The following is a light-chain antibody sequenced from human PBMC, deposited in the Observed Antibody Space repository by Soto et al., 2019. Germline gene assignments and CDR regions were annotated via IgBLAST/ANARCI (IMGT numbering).Light chain of an antibody. CDR3: QQYNNWPPWT. V-gene: IGKV3-15*01. CDR1: QSVSTN. J-gene: IGKJ1*01. Sequence: THCPGTLAVAPAERSTLSCRASQSVSTNLAWYQQKPGQAPRLLIYGASTRATGIPARFSGSGSGTEFTLTISSLQSEDFAVYSCQQYNNWPPWTFGQGPKVDI. CDR2: GAS.